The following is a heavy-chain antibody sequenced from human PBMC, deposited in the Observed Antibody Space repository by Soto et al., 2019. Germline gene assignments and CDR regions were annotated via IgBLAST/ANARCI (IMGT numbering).Heavy chain of an antibody. CDR3: AREGYCSSGSCALYSHDFFGMDV. V-gene: IGHV1-18*01. CDR2: ISTYNSNT. CDR1: PYSFARYG. Sequence: ASVKVSCKASPYSFARYGISWVLQAPGQGLEWMGWISTYNSNTKYAQKFQGRVTMTTDTPTSTAYMNLRSLTSDDTAVYYCAREGYCSSGSCALYSHDFFGMDVWGQGTTVTVSS. J-gene: IGHJ6*02. D-gene: IGHD2-15*01.